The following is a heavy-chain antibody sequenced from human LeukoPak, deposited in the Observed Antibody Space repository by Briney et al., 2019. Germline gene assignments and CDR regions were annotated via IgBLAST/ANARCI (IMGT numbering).Heavy chain of an antibody. J-gene: IGHJ6*03. V-gene: IGHV4-59*01. Sequence: SETLSLTCTVSGGSISSYYWSWIRQPPGRGLEWIGYIYYSGSTNYNPSLKSRVTISVDTSKNQFSLKLSSVTAADTAVYYCARDSGRSPLYYYYYYMDVWGKGTTVTVSS. D-gene: IGHD3-10*01. CDR2: IYYSGST. CDR3: ARDSGRSPLYYYYYYMDV. CDR1: GGSISSYY.